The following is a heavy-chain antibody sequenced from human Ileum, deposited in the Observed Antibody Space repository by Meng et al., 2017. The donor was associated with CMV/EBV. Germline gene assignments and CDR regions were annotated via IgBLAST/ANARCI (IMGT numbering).Heavy chain of an antibody. CDR1: SGSFSEFF. V-gene: IGHV4-34*01. D-gene: IGHD1-26*01. CDR3: ARGRDFWWEMDY. Sequence: VQLHKWGVGLLKPSEALSLTWAVDSGSFSEFFWGWIRQPQGKGLEWIGESSHSGNTKYNPSLKSRVTISVDASKNQFSLNMRSVTAADTAVYYCARGRDFWWEMDYTGQGTLVTVSS. J-gene: IGHJ4*02. CDR2: SSHSGNT.